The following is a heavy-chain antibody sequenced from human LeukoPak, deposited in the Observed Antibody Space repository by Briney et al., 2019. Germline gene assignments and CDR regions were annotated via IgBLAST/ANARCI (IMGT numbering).Heavy chain of an antibody. CDR1: GFTFDDYG. V-gene: IGHV3-20*04. D-gene: IGHD3-10*01. CDR2: INWNGGST. CDR3: ARGARGGRGYYFDY. Sequence: GGSLRLSCAASGFTFDDYGMSWVRQAPGKGLEWVSGINWNGGSTGYANSVKGRFTISRDNAKNSLYLQMNSLRAEDTALYYCARGARGGRGYYFDYLGQGTLVTVSS. J-gene: IGHJ4*02.